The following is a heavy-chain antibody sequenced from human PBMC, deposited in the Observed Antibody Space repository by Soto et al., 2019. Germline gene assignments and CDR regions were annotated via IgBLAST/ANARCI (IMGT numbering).Heavy chain of an antibody. CDR1: GYTFTSYY. V-gene: IGHV1-46*03. CDR2: INPSGGST. D-gene: IGHD6-19*01. Sequence: ASVKVSCKASGYTFTSYYMHWVRQAPGQGLEWMGIINPSGGSTSYAQKFQGRVTMTRDTSTSTVYMELSSLRSEDTAVYYCASSLRRIAVAGTFDYWGQGTLVTVSS. J-gene: IGHJ4*02. CDR3: ASSLRRIAVAGTFDY.